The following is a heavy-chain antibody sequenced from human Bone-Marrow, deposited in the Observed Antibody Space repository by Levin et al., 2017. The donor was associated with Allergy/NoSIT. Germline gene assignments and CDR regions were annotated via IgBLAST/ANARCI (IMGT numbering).Heavy chain of an antibody. Sequence: GESLKISCAASGFTFSSYGMHWVRQPPGKGLEWVAVISNDGRNKYYADSVKGRFTISRDNPKNTLYLQMNSLRAEDTAVYYCAKDATLGATNWFDPWGQGTLVTVSS. CDR2: ISNDGRNK. CDR3: AKDATLGATNWFDP. J-gene: IGHJ5*02. CDR1: GFTFSSYG. V-gene: IGHV3-30*18. D-gene: IGHD1-26*01.